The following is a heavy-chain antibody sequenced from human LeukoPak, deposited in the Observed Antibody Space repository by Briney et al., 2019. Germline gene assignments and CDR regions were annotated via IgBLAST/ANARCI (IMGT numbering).Heavy chain of an antibody. V-gene: IGHV1-69*06. Sequence: ASVKVSCKASGGSFSSYAISWVRQAPGQGLEWMGGIIPIFGTANYAQKFQGRVTITADKSTSTAHMELSSLRSEDTAVYYCARARSVDTAMVLMEVLFDYWGQGTLVTVSS. CDR3: ARARSVDTAMVLMEVLFDY. CDR1: GGSFSSYA. D-gene: IGHD5-18*01. J-gene: IGHJ4*02. CDR2: IIPIFGTA.